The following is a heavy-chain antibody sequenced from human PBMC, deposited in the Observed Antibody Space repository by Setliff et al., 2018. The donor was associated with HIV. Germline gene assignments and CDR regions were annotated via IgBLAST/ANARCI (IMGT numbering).Heavy chain of an antibody. CDR1: GYSFTSYW. CDR3: ARHSRPYYYDSSGYSYYFDY. D-gene: IGHD3-22*01. V-gene: IGHV5-51*01. J-gene: IGHJ4*02. Sequence: PGESLKISCRGSGYSFTSYWIGWVRQMPGKGLEWMGIIYPGDSDTRYSPSFQGQVTIPADKSISTAYLQWSSLKASDTAMYYCARHSRPYYYDSSGYSYYFDYWGQGTLVTVSS. CDR2: IYPGDSDT.